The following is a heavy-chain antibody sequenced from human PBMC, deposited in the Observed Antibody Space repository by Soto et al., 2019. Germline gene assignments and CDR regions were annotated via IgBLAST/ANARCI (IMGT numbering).Heavy chain of an antibody. CDR1: GFTFSSYA. CDR3: AKDTNPYYDFWSGYYPTFDY. D-gene: IGHD3-3*01. CDR2: ISGSGGST. J-gene: IGHJ4*02. Sequence: LILSCAASGFTFSSYARSWVREAPVKWVGGVSAISGSGGSTYYADSVKGRFTISRDNSKNTLYLQMNSLRAEDTAVYYCAKDTNPYYDFWSGYYPTFDYWGQGTLVTVSS. V-gene: IGHV3-23*01.